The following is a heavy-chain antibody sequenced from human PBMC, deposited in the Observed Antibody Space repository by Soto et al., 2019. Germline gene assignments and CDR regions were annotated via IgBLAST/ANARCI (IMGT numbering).Heavy chain of an antibody. V-gene: IGHV3-30*04. CDR2: ISYDGRNK. J-gene: IGHJ4*02. CDR3: ARVYGITIFAVVIIPENAFPY. Sequence: QVQLVESGGGVVQPGRSLRLSCAASGFTFSSYAMHWVRQAPGKGLEWVAVISYDGRNKYYADSVKGRVTISRDNSKNALYLQMNSLGAEDTAVYYCARVYGITIFAVVIIPENAFPYWGQGALVTVSS. D-gene: IGHD3-3*01. CDR1: GFTFSSYA.